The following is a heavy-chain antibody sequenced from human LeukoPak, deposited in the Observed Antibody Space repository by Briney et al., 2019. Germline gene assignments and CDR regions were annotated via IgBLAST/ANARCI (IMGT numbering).Heavy chain of an antibody. CDR2: ISYEGGTQ. J-gene: IGHJ5*02. V-gene: IGHV3-30*18. CDR3: AKEGTPQVSTWYDL. CDR1: GVTLSPCG. D-gene: IGHD3-10*01. Sequence: PGMSLRLSCAASGVTLSPCGMHWVGQAPGKGLEWVAVISYEGGTQHYADSVKGRFIISRDNPRNTLYLQMNILRTEDTAVYYCAKEGTPQVSTWYDLWGQGTQVIVSS.